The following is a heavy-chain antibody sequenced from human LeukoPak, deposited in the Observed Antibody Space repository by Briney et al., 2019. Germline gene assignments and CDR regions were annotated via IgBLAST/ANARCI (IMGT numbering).Heavy chain of an antibody. Sequence: AGGSLRLSCAASGFTFSNYGIHWVRQAPGKGLEWVAVISEDGIRKVYKDSVKGRFTVSRDNSENTLYLQMNSLRDEDTAIYYCVRGRLNRAYCGSDCYSAVFDHWGQGILVTVSS. D-gene: IGHD2-21*02. J-gene: IGHJ4*02. CDR2: ISEDGIRK. V-gene: IGHV3-30-3*01. CDR1: GFTFSNYG. CDR3: VRGRLNRAYCGSDCYSAVFDH.